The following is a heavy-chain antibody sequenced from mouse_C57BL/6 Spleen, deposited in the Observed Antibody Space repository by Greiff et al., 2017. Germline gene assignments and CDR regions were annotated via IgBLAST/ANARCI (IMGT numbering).Heavy chain of an antibody. V-gene: IGHV1-81*01. D-gene: IGHD2-5*01. CDR1: GYTFTSYG. J-gene: IGHJ4*01. CDR2: IYPRSGNT. Sequence: QVQLQQSGAELARPGASVKLSCKASGYTFTSYGISWVKQRTGQGLEWIGEIYPRSGNTYYNEKVKGKATLTADKSSSTAYMELRSLTSEDSAVYVWARVGYSNYPYAMDYWGQGTSVTVSS. CDR3: ARVGYSNYPYAMDY.